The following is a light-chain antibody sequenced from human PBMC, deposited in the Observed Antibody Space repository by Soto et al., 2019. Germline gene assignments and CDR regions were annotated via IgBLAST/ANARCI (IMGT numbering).Light chain of an antibody. J-gene: IGKJ2*01. CDR2: GAS. V-gene: IGKV3-15*01. CDR3: QHYFNWPYT. Sequence: EVVMTQCPATLSVSPGERATLSCRASQSVTSNLAWYQQKPGRAPRLLIYGASTRATGIPARFSGSGSGTEFTLTISNLQSEDFAPYYCQHYFNWPYTFGQGTKVDIK. CDR1: QSVTSN.